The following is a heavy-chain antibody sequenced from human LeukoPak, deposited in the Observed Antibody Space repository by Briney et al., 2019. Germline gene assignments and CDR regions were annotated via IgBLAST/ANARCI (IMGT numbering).Heavy chain of an antibody. J-gene: IGHJ6*02. CDR2: ISGSGGST. CDR1: GFTFSSYA. V-gene: IGHV3-23*01. Sequence: AGGSPRLSCAASGFTFSSYAMSWVRQAPGKGLEWVSAISGSGGSTYYADSVKGRFTISRDNSKNTLYLQMNSLRAEDTAVYYCAKLIGPYYCGGMDVWGQGTTVTVSS. D-gene: IGHD3-16*01. CDR3: AKLIGPYYCGGMDV.